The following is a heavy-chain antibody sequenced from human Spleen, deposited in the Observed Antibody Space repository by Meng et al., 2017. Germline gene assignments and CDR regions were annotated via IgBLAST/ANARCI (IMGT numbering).Heavy chain of an antibody. Sequence: VRSQEGGLGCVEPAGALCIICVVSGGSMSSSNWVTSVRLTPGKGLEWIGEIYNSGSTNYHTSLKSRVTISVDKSKNQFSLKLSSVTAADTAVYYCAKVHSNSPYFDSWAREPWSPSPQ. CDR2: IYNSGST. V-gene: IGHV4-4*02. CDR3: AKVHSNSPYFDS. J-gene: IGHJ4*02. CDR1: GGSMSSSNW. D-gene: IGHD6-6*01.